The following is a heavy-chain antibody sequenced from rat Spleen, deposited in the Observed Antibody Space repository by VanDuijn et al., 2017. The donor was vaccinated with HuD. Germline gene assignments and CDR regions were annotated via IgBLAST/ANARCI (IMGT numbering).Heavy chain of an antibody. CDR3: ARGGELDWFAY. V-gene: IGHV2-43*01. CDR2: IWTGGST. D-gene: IGHD1-10*01. J-gene: IGHJ3*01. CDR1: GFSLTSYH. Sequence: QVQLKESGPGLVQPSQTLSLTCTVSGFSLTSYHVSGGGGGGGGGGGGGGVIWTGGSTSYNSLLKSRLSITRDTSKSQVFLKMNSLQTEDTATYYCARGGELDWFAYWGQGTLVTVSS.